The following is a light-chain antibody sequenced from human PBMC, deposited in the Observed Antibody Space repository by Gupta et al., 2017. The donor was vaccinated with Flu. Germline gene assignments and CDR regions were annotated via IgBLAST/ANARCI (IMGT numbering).Light chain of an antibody. Sequence: PAILSSSPGERATLSCRASQSVQYYLAWYQHKPGQAPRLLIYDASKRPTGIPTRFSGSGSGTDFTLTISILDPEDFAVYYCQQRRSWPKTFGQGTKVEVK. V-gene: IGKV3-11*01. CDR1: QSVQYY. J-gene: IGKJ1*01. CDR2: DAS. CDR3: QQRRSWPKT.